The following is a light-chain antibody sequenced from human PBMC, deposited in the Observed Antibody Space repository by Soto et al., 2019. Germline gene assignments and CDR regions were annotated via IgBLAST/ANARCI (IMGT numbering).Light chain of an antibody. CDR2: EVI. V-gene: IGLV2-23*02. Sequence: QSVLTQPASVSGSPGQSITISCTGTSSDVGSYNLVSWYQQHPGKAPKLMIYEVIKRPSGVSNRFSGSKSGNTASLTISGLQAEDEADYYCCSYAGSSTLVFGGGTKVTV. J-gene: IGLJ3*02. CDR3: CSYAGSSTLV. CDR1: SSDVGSYNL.